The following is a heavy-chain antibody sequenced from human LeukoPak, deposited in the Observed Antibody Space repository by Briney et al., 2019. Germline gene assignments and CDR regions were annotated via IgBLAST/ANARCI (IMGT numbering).Heavy chain of an antibody. CDR3: ARKPLWSYYFDY. Sequence: GRSLRPSCAASGFTFSDSGMHWVRQAPGKGLVWVSRINSDGSSTSYTDSVKGRFTISRDNAKNTLYLQMNSLRAEDTAVYYCARKPLWSYYFDYWGQGTLVTVSS. CDR2: INSDGSST. CDR1: GFTFSDSG. D-gene: IGHD3-10*01. J-gene: IGHJ4*02. V-gene: IGHV3-74*01.